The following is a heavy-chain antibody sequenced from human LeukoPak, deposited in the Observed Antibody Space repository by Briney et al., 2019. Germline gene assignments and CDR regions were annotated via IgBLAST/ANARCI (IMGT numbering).Heavy chain of an antibody. J-gene: IGHJ5*02. CDR3: ATFAAVAAGGA. CDR2: ISSSSSYI. CDR1: GFTFSSYS. V-gene: IGHV3-21*01. Sequence: AGSLRLSCAASGFTFSSYSMNWVRQAPGKGLEWVSSISSSSSYIYYADSVKGRFTISRDNAKNSLYLQMNSLRAEDTAVYYCATFAAVAAGGAWGQGTLVTVSS. D-gene: IGHD3-16*01.